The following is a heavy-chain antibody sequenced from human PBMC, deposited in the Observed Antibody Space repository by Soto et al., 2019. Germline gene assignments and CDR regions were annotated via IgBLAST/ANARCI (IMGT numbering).Heavy chain of an antibody. CDR2: INGGNGNT. D-gene: IGHD2-21*02. J-gene: IGHJ4*02. Sequence: QVQLVQSGAEEKKPGASVKVSCKASGYTFTSYAMHWVRQAPRQRLEWMGWINGGNGNTKYSRKFQCRVTITRDTASSTAYMELSRLRSEDTAVYYCARSIGVVTAPDYLGQGTLGTVSS. CDR3: ARSIGVVTAPDY. V-gene: IGHV1-3*05. CDR1: GYTFTSYA.